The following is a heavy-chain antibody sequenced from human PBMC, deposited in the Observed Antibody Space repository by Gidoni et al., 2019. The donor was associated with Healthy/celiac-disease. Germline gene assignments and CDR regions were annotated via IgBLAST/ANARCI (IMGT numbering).Heavy chain of an antibody. J-gene: IGHJ1*01. CDR2: IIPIFGTA. V-gene: IGHV1-69*01. CDR3: SRESMKGGLHLGEYFQH. Sequence: QVQLVQSGAEVKKPGSSVKVSCKASGGTFSSYAISWVRPAPGPGLEWMGGIIPIFGTANYAQKFQGRVTITADESTSTAYMELSSLRSEDTAVYYCSRESMKGGLHLGEYFQHWGQGTLVTVSS. D-gene: IGHD5-12*01. CDR1: GGTFSSYA.